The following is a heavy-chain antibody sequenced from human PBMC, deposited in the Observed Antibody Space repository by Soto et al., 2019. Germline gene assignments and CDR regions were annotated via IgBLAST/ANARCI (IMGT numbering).Heavy chain of an antibody. CDR1: GYTFTSYG. CDR2: ISAYNGNT. J-gene: IGHJ4*02. V-gene: IGHV1-18*01. D-gene: IGHD3-3*01. Sequence: GXSVKVSCEASGYTFTSYGISWVRQAPVQGLEWMGWISAYNGNTNYAQKLQGRVTMTTDTSTSTAYMELRSLRSGDTAVYYCARHPRDDFWSGYLEYYFDYWGQGTLVPVSS. CDR3: ARHPRDDFWSGYLEYYFDY.